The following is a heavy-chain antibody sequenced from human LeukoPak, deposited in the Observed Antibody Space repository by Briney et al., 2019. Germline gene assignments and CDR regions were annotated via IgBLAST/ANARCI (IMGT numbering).Heavy chain of an antibody. D-gene: IGHD3-22*01. CDR2: ISSSGSTI. CDR1: GFTFSSYE. CDR3: AKWVWADSSGYYLD. Sequence: GGSLRLSCAASGFTFSSYEMNWVRQAPGKGLEWVSYISSSGSTIYYADSVKGRFTISRDNSKNTLYLQMNSLRAEDTAVYYCAKWVWADSSGYYLDWGQGTLVTVSS. V-gene: IGHV3-48*03. J-gene: IGHJ4*02.